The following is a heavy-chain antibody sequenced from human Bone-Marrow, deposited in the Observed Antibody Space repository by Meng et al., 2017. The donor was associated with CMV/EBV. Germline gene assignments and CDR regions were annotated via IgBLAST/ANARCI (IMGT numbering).Heavy chain of an antibody. Sequence: ASVKVSCKASGYTFTSYAMHWVRQAPGQGLEWMGWINPNSGGTNYAQKFQGRVTMTRDTSISTAYMELSRLRSDDTAVYYCARVRKKSDSTSLSYFDYWGQGTLVTVSS. J-gene: IGHJ4*02. V-gene: IGHV1-2*02. CDR2: INPNSGGT. CDR3: ARVRKKSDSTSLSYFDY. CDR1: GYTFTSYA. D-gene: IGHD2-2*01.